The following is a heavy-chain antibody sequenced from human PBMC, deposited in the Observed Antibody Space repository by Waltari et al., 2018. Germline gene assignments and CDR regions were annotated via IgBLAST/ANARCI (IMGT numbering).Heavy chain of an antibody. CDR3: ARGWGSGWPGYYGMDV. CDR2: INPSNGNT. D-gene: IGHD6-19*01. V-gene: IGHV1-8*03. J-gene: IGHJ6*02. CDR1: GYTFTGYY. Sequence: QVQLVQSGAEVKKPGASVKVSCKASGYTFTGYYMHWVRQATGQGLEWMGWINPSNGNTGVAQKFQGRVTITRSTSISTAYMELNSRRSEDTAVYYCARGWGSGWPGYYGMDVWGQGTTVTVSS.